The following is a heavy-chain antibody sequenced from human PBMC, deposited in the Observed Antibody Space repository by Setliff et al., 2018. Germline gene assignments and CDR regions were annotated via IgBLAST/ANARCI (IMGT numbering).Heavy chain of an antibody. CDR2: IKQDGSEE. CDR1: GFTLSTYW. V-gene: IGHV3-7*03. J-gene: IGHJ6*03. CDR3: ATNPPKGPSGGYYYDDPYYYYMDV. D-gene: IGHD3-22*01. Sequence: LRLSCSASGFTLSTYWMNWVRQAPGKGLEWVAHIKQDGSEEYYVDSVKGRFTISRDNAKNSLYLQMNSLRAEDTAVYYCATNPPKGPSGGYYYDDPYYYYMDVWGKGTTVTVSS.